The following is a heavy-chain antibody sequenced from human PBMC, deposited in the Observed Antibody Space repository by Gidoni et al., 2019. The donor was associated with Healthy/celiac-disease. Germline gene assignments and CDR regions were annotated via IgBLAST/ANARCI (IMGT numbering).Heavy chain of an antibody. J-gene: IGHJ1*01. CDR1: GYTFTCYY. CDR2: INPKXVGT. CDR3: AXXSSIXXRSXXX. D-gene: IGHD6-6*01. Sequence: QVQLVQSGAEVXKPGDSVKVSXTASGYTFTCYYMHWLRQAPGHGLECMGWINPKXVGTNYAQKFQGRVTMTRDTXXSTXXXELXXLRXXXTAXXXCAXXSSIXXRSXXXWGXXTL. V-gene: IGHV1-2*02.